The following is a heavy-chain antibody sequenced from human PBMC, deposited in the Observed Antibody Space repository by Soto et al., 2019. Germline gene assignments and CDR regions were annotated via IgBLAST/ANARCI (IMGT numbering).Heavy chain of an antibody. D-gene: IGHD1-20*01. CDR1: GYTFTSYG. CDR2: ISAYNGNT. CDR3: ARDCVTGRNGPYYYYYGMDV. J-gene: IGHJ6*02. Sequence: ASVKVSCKASGYTFTSYGISWVRQAPGQGLEWMGWISAYNGNTNYAQKLQGRVTMTTDTSTSTAYMELRSLRSDDTAVYYCARDCVTGRNGPYYYYYGMDVWGQGTTVT. V-gene: IGHV1-18*01.